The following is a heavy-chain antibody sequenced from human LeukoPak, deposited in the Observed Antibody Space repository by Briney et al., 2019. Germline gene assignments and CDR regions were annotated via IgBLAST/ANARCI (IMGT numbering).Heavy chain of an antibody. V-gene: IGHV4-4*07. Sequence: SETLSLTCTVSGDSISSYYWSWIRQPAGKGLEWIGRIYASGSTNYNPSLKSRVTMSLDTSKNQFSLNLSSVTAADTAVCYCARKALPRNWFDPWGQGTLVTVSS. CDR1: GDSISSYY. CDR2: IYASGST. CDR3: ARKALPRNWFDP. J-gene: IGHJ5*02.